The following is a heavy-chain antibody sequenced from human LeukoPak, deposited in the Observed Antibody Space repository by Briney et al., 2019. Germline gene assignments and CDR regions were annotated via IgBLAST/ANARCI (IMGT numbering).Heavy chain of an antibody. CDR2: IYYSGST. D-gene: IGHD5-24*01. Sequence: KPSETLSLTCTVSGGSISSYYWNWVRQPPGKGLEWIGDIYYSGSTNYNPSLKSRVTMSVDTSKNQFSLKLSSVTAADTAVYYCARYGPYKPYYDYYGMYVWGQGTTVTVSS. CDR1: GGSISSYY. CDR3: ARYGPYKPYYDYYGMYV. V-gene: IGHV4-59*01. J-gene: IGHJ6*02.